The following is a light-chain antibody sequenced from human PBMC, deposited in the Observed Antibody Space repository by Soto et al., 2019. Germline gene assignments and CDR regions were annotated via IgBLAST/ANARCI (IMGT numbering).Light chain of an antibody. Sequence: QCYLAQPPSASGSPGQAVTMSCTGTSSDITDNKYVSWFQQHPGKAPKCLIYGVSKRPSGVPDRFSGSKSGNTASLTVSGLQADDEADYYCNSYVGSNNYVFGTGTKVTVL. J-gene: IGLJ1*01. CDR2: GVS. CDR3: NSYVGSNNYV. V-gene: IGLV2-8*01. CDR1: SSDITDNKY.